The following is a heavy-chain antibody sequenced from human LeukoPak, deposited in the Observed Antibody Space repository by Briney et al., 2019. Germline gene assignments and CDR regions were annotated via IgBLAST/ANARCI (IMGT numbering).Heavy chain of an antibody. D-gene: IGHD3-10*01. CDR1: GGTFSSYA. J-gene: IGHJ5*02. CDR3: ATHYYGSGSLLFDP. Sequence: ASVKVSCKASGGTFSSYAISWVRQAPGQGLEWMGGIIPIFGTANYAQKFQGRVTITADKSTSTAYMEPSSLRSEDTAVYYCATHYYGSGSLLFDPWGQGTLVTVSS. V-gene: IGHV1-69*06. CDR2: IIPIFGTA.